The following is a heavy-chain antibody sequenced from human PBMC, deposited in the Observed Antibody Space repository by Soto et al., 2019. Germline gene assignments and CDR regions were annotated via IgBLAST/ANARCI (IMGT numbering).Heavy chain of an antibody. CDR1: GFTFSSYD. V-gene: IGHV3-13*01. J-gene: IGHJ6*02. D-gene: IGHD3-10*01. CDR2: IGIAGDT. CDR3: ARGEEHYHSGSYYSSPYGMDV. Sequence: EVQLVESGGGLVQPGGSLRLSCAASGFTFSSYDMHWVRQVTGKGLEWVSAIGIAGDTYYPGSVKGRFTISRENAKNTLYLQMNSLRAGDTAVYYCARGEEHYHSGSYYSSPYGMDVWGQGTTVTVSS.